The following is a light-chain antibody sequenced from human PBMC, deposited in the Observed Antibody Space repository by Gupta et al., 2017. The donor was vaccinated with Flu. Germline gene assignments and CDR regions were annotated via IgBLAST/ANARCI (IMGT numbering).Light chain of an antibody. Sequence: SDLTQPPSLSAAPGQRVTISCSGSSSNIASNYVSWYQHLPGTAPKLLIYENNQRPSGIPDRFSSSKSGTSATLAIAGLQTGDEAVYYCETWDNTLSSGVFGGGTTLTVL. V-gene: IGLV1-51*01. CDR2: ENN. CDR1: SSNIASNY. CDR3: ETWDNTLSSGV. J-gene: IGLJ2*01.